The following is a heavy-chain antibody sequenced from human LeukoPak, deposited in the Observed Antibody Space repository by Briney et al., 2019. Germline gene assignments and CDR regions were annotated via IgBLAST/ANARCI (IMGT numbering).Heavy chain of an antibody. J-gene: IGHJ4*02. Sequence: GRSLRLSCAASGFTFSSYTMSWVRQAPGKGLEWVSTITTSDGNTYYADSVKGRFTVSRDNSKNTLYLQMNSLRAEDTAVYYCAKDGGLWVSAHWGDSWGRGTLVTVSS. V-gene: IGHV3-23*01. CDR3: AKDGGLWVSAHWGDS. CDR1: GFTFSSYT. D-gene: IGHD7-27*01. CDR2: ITTSDGNT.